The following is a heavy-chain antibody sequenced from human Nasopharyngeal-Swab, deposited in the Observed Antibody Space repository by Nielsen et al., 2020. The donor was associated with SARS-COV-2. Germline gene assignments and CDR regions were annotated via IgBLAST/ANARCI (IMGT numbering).Heavy chain of an antibody. J-gene: IGHJ6*03. Sequence: GGSLRLSCAASGFTFSSYGMHWVRQAPGKGLEWEAVISYDGSNKYYADSVKGRFTISRDNSKNTLYLQMNSLRAEDTAVYYCAKDGRVDIVATGYYYYYYMDVWGKGTTVTVSS. CDR3: AKDGRVDIVATGYYYYYYMDV. D-gene: IGHD5-12*01. CDR2: ISYDGSNK. V-gene: IGHV3-30*18. CDR1: GFTFSSYG.